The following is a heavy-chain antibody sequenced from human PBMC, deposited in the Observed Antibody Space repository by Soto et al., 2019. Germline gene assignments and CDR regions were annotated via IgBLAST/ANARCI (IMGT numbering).Heavy chain of an antibody. CDR3: ARWGELHSYYYGLDV. J-gene: IGHJ6*01. Sequence: GSGKVSYKSCVYPFTGSYLHCVRQAPGQGLEWMGWINPNSGGANSVQKFQGRVTMTRDTSISTAYMELSRLTSDDTAVYYCARWGELHSYYYGLDVWGQGTTVTVSS. D-gene: IGHD1-26*01. V-gene: IGHV1-2*02. CDR2: INPNSGGA. CDR1: VYPFTGSY.